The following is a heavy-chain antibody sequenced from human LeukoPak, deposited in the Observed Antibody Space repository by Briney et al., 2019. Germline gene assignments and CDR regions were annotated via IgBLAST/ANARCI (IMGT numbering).Heavy chain of an antibody. CDR1: GFTFDDYG. D-gene: IGHD6-6*01. Sequence: PGGSLRLSCAASGFTFDDYGMSWVRQAPGKGLEWVSGINWNGGSTGYADSVKGRFTISRDNAKNSLYLQMNSLRAEDTALYYCAREVGIAARSAVFVEYYYYMDVWGKGTTVTVSS. V-gene: IGHV3-20*04. J-gene: IGHJ6*03. CDR2: INWNGGST. CDR3: AREVGIAARSAVFVEYYYYMDV.